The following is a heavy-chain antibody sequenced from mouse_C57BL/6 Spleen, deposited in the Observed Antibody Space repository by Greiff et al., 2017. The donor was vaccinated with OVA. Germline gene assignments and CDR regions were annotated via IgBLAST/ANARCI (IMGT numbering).Heavy chain of an antibody. Sequence: QVQLQQPGAELVKPGASVKLSCKASGYTFTSYWMQWVKQRPGQGLEWIGEIDPSDSYTNYNQKFKGKATLTVDTSSSTAYMQLSSLTSGDSAVYYCLLFDYWGQGTTLTVSS. J-gene: IGHJ2*01. V-gene: IGHV1-50*01. CDR1: GYTFTSYW. D-gene: IGHD2-1*01. CDR3: LLFDY. CDR2: IDPSDSYT.